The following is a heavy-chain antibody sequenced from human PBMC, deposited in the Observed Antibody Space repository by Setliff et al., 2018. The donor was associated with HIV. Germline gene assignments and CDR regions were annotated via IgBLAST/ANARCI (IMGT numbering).Heavy chain of an antibody. J-gene: IGHJ3*02. CDR1: GYNFGIYW. Sequence: PGGSLRLSCAASGYNFGIYWMHWVRQVPGKGLVWVSHINSDGSGTKYADSVKGRFTMSRDNAKNTLYLQMNSLRAEDTALYFCTRDRGRPDSFDIWGQGTMGTVSS. CDR3: TRDRGRPDSFDI. D-gene: IGHD1-26*01. V-gene: IGHV3-74*01. CDR2: INSDGSGT.